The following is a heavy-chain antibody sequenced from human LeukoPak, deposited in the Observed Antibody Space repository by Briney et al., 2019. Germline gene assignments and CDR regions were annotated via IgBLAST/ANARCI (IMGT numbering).Heavy chain of an antibody. CDR3: ARDGAAAHGTPYYFDY. V-gene: IGHV3-23*01. J-gene: IGHJ4*02. D-gene: IGHD6-13*01. CDR2: ISGSGGST. Sequence: SGGSLRLSCAASGFTFSSYAMSWVRQAPGKGLEWVSAISGSGGSTYYADSVKGRFTISRDNSKNTLYLQMNSLRAEDTAVYYCARDGAAAHGTPYYFDYWGQGTLVTVSS. CDR1: GFTFSSYA.